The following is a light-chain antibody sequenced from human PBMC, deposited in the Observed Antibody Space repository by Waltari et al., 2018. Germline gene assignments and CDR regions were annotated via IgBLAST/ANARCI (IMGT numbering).Light chain of an antibody. CDR2: RTS. Sequence: DIQMTQSPSSLSASIGDRVTITCRSSQTIDTYLNWYERKPGKAPNLLIYRTSTLRSGVPSRVSGGGSGTDFTLTISGLQPEDFATYYCQQSYITPLTFGQGTRLEIK. V-gene: IGKV1-39*01. CDR3: QQSYITPLT. CDR1: QTIDTY. J-gene: IGKJ5*01.